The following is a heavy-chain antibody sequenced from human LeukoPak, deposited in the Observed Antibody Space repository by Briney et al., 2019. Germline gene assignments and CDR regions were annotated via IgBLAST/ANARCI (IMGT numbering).Heavy chain of an antibody. D-gene: IGHD3-10*01. CDR1: GGSISSGPYY. J-gene: IGHJ4*02. CDR2: IYASGST. Sequence: SETLSLTCTVSGGSISSGPYYWSWIRQPAGKGLEWIGRIYASGSTNYNPSLKSRVTISLDTSKNQFSLKLSSVTAADTAVYYCARGGWFGESPFDYWGQGTLVTVSS. V-gene: IGHV4-61*02. CDR3: ARGGWFGESPFDY.